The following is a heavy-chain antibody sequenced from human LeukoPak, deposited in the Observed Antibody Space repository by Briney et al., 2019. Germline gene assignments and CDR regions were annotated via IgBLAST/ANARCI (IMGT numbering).Heavy chain of an antibody. CDR2: INSDGSGT. D-gene: IGHD3-22*01. CDR3: ARVSSGYYHFDY. V-gene: IGHV3-74*01. Sequence: GGSLRLSCAASGFTFSRNSMHWVRQAPGKGLVWVSRINSDGSGTSYADSVKGRFTISRDNAKNTLYLQMNSLRAEDTAVYYCARVSSGYYHFDYWGQGTLATVSS. CDR1: GFTFSRNS. J-gene: IGHJ4*02.